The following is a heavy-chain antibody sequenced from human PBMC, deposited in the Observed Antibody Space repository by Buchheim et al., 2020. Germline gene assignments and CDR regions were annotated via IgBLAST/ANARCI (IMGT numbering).Heavy chain of an antibody. CDR1: GFTFSSYG. CDR3: AKEGLQSNPPFDYYYMDV. D-gene: IGHD4-11*01. CDR2: ISYDGSNK. J-gene: IGHJ6*03. V-gene: IGHV3-30*18. Sequence: QVQLVESGGGVVQPGRSLRLSCAASGFTFSSYGMHWVRQAPGKGLEWVAVISYDGSNKYYADSVKGRFTISRDNSKNTLYLQMNSLRAEDTAVYYCAKEGLQSNPPFDYYYMDVWGKGTT.